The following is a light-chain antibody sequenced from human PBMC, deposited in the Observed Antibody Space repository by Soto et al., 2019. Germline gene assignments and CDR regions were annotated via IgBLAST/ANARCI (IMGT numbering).Light chain of an antibody. Sequence: MTQSPLSLPVTPGEPASISCRSSQSLLHSKGKNYLDWYQQKPGKAPTLLIYSASTLQSGVPARFSGSGYGPDFTLTISSLQPEDSATYYCQQSYYTPFTFGQGTKVDNK. CDR2: SAS. CDR1: QSLLHSKGKNY. CDR3: QQSYYTPFT. V-gene: IGKV1-39*01. J-gene: IGKJ2*01.